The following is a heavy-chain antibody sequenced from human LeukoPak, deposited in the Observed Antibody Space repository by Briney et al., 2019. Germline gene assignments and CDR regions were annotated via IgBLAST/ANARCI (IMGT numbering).Heavy chain of an antibody. J-gene: IGHJ5*02. CDR1: GGTFNNSA. Sequence: SVKVSCKTSGGTFNNSAISWVRQAPGQGLEWLGGIMPLFGTAGYAQKFQGRVTITKDESTRTVYLELTSLTSDDTAVYYCARDVHGDFGSGWFDPWGQGTLVSVSS. V-gene: IGHV1-69*05. CDR2: IMPLFGTA. CDR3: ARDVHGDFGSGWFDP. D-gene: IGHD2-21*02.